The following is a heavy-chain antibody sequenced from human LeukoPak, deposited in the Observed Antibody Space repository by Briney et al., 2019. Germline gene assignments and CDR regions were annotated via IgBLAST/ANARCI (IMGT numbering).Heavy chain of an antibody. J-gene: IGHJ4*02. Sequence: GGSLRLSCAASGFTFSSYAMNWVRQAPGKGLEWVSSIDSSSSYIYYADSVKGRFTISRANAKNSLFLQMNSLRAEDTAVYYCAKIARSGWYERDFDYWGQGTLVTVSS. CDR1: GFTFSSYA. D-gene: IGHD6-19*01. CDR2: IDSSSSYI. V-gene: IGHV3-21*04. CDR3: AKIARSGWYERDFDY.